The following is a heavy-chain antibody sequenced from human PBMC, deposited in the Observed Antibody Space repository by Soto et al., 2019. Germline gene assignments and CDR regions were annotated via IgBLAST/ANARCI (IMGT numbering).Heavy chain of an antibody. CDR3: AKDRFRIAVAAPFDY. CDR1: GFTFSSYG. J-gene: IGHJ4*02. V-gene: IGHV3-30*18. D-gene: IGHD6-19*01. Sequence: QVQLVESGGGVVQPGRSLRLSCAASGFTFSSYGMHWVRRAPGKGLEWVAVISYDGSNKYYADSVKGRFTISRDNSKNTLYLQMNSLRAEDTAVYYCAKDRFRIAVAAPFDYWGQGTLVTVSS. CDR2: ISYDGSNK.